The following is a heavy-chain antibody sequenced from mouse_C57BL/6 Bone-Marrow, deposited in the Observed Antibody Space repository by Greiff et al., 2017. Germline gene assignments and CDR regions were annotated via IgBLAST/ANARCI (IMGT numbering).Heavy chain of an antibody. CDR3: AIDSPSWFAY. CDR2: IYPGSGST. D-gene: IGHD2-4*01. J-gene: IGHJ3*01. V-gene: IGHV1-55*01. Sequence: QVQLQQPGAELVKPGASVKMSCKASGYTFTSYWITWVKQRPGQGLAWIGDIYPGSGSTNYNEKFKSKATLTVDTSSSPAYMQLSSLTSEDSAVYYCAIDSPSWFAYWGQGTLVTVSA. CDR1: GYTFTSYW.